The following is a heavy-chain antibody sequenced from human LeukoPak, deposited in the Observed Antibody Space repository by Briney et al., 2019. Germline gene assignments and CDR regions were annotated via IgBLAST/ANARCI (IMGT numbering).Heavy chain of an antibody. V-gene: IGHV4-34*01. CDR3: AGGVRRITIFGVVTPRFDY. J-gene: IGHJ4*02. Sequence: SETLSLTCAVYGGSFSGYYWSWIRQPPGKGLEWIGEINHSGSTNYNPSLKSRVTISVDTSKNQFSLKLSSVTAADTAVYYCAGGVRRITIFGVVTPRFDYWGQGTLVTVSS. D-gene: IGHD3-3*01. CDR1: GGSFSGYY. CDR2: INHSGST.